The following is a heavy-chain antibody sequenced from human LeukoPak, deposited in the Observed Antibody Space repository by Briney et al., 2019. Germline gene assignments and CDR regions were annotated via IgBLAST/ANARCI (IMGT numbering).Heavy chain of an antibody. V-gene: IGHV3-30-3*01. CDR3: ARETVPTTFDY. CDR1: GFTFSSYA. J-gene: IGHJ4*02. Sequence: GRSLRLSCAASGFTFSSYAMHWVRQAPGKGLEWVAVISYDGSNKYHADSVKGRFTISRDNSKNTLYLQMNSLRAEDTAVYYCARETVPTTFDYWGQGTLVTVSS. D-gene: IGHD1-1*01. CDR2: ISYDGSNK.